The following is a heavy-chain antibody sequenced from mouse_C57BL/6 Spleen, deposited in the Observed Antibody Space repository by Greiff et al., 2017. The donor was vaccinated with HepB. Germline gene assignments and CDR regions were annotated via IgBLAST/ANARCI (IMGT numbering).Heavy chain of an antibody. Sequence: EVQLQESGPGLVKPSQSLSLTCSVTGYSFTSGYYWNWIRQFPGNKLEWMGYISYDGSNNYNPTIRNRISITRDTSKNQSFLKLNSVTTEDTATYYCARNRGDDYGGGAWFAYWGQGTLVTVSA. CDR1: GYSFTSGYY. J-gene: IGHJ3*01. D-gene: IGHD2-4*01. CDR2: ISYDGSN. CDR3: ARNRGDDYGGGAWFAY. V-gene: IGHV3-6*01.